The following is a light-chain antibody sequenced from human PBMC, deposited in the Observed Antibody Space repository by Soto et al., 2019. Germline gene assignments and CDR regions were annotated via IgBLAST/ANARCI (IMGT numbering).Light chain of an antibody. CDR1: QSISSY. Sequence: DIPMTPSPSSLSSSVGDRVTITCRASQSISSYLNWYQQKPGKAPKLLIYAASSLQSGVPSRFSGSGSGTEFTLTISSLQPDDFATYYCQQYNSFSWTFGQGTTGDIK. CDR3: QQYNSFSWT. J-gene: IGKJ1*01. V-gene: IGKV1-39*01. CDR2: AAS.